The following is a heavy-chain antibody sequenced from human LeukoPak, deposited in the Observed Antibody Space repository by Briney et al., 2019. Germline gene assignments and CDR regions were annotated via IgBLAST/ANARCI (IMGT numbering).Heavy chain of an antibody. CDR1: GFTFSGFG. CDR3: AKDLYGGESLHY. CDR2: IRYDGSNK. D-gene: IGHD4-23*01. J-gene: IGHJ4*02. Sequence: PGGSLRHSSVVSGFTFSGFGMHWVRQAPGKGLEWVPLIRYDGSNKYYADSVKGRFTISRDNSKNTLYLQMNSLRAEDTAVYYCAKDLYGGESLHYWGQGTLVTVSS. V-gene: IGHV3-30*02.